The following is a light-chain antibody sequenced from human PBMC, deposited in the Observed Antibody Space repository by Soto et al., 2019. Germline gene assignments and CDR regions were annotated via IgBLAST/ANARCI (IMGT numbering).Light chain of an antibody. Sequence: QSVLTQPRSVSGSPGQSVTISCSGTSSDVGAYKFVSWYQQHPGKAPKLMIYDVSKRPSGVPDRFSGSKSGNTASLAISGLQAEDEADYYCCSYAGTYTGVFGGGTKLTVL. J-gene: IGLJ3*02. V-gene: IGLV2-11*01. CDR2: DVS. CDR1: SSDVGAYKF. CDR3: CSYAGTYTGV.